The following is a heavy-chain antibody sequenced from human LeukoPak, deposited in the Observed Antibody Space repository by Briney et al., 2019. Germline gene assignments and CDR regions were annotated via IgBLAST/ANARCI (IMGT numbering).Heavy chain of an antibody. CDR2: INPSGGST. CDR1: GYTFTSYY. Sequence: ASVKVSCKASGYTFTSYYMHWVRQAPGQGLEWMGIINPSGGSTSYAQKFQGRVTMTRDTSTSTVYMELSSLRSEDTAVYYCAREGFPPKISDFWSGLGPYYYYGMDVWGQGTTVTVSS. D-gene: IGHD3-3*01. V-gene: IGHV1-46*01. J-gene: IGHJ6*02. CDR3: AREGFPPKISDFWSGLGPYYYYGMDV.